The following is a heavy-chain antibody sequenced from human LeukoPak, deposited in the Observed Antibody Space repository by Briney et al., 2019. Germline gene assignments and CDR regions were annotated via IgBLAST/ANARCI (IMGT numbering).Heavy chain of an antibody. D-gene: IGHD2-15*01. CDR1: GFTFSNFA. CDR3: AKDPPRGSADAFDI. CDR2: ISGSGSST. Sequence: PGGSLRLSCAASGFTFSNFAMSWVRQAPGKGLEWVSTISGSGSSTYYADSVKGRFTICRDNSRNTLYLQMDSMSAEDSAVYYCAKDPPRGSADAFDIWGQGTRVTVYS. V-gene: IGHV3-23*01. J-gene: IGHJ3*02.